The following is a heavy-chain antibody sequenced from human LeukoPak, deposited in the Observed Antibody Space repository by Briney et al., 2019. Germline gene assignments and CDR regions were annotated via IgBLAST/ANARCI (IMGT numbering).Heavy chain of an antibody. CDR2: IYHSGST. J-gene: IGHJ5*02. CDR1: GYSISSGYY. D-gene: IGHD6-13*01. V-gene: IGHV4-38-2*02. CDR3: ARGRSSSSWHSCWFDP. Sequence: PSETLSLTCTVSGYSISSGYYWGWIRQPPGKGLEWIGSIYHSGSTYYNPSLKSRVTISVDTSKNQFSLKLSSVTAADTAVYYCARGRSSSSWHSCWFDPWGQGTLVTVSS.